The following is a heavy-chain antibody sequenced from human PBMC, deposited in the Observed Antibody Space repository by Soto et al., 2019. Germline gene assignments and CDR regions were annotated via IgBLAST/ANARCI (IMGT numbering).Heavy chain of an antibody. D-gene: IGHD6-6*01. V-gene: IGHV1-2*02. CDR3: ARARSSSPSYFDY. J-gene: IGHJ4*02. Sequence: QVQLVQSGAEVKKPGASVKVSCKASGYTFTGYYMHWVRQAPGQGLEWMGWINPNSGGTNYAQKFQGRVNMTRDTSISPAYMELSRLRSDDTAVYYCARARSSSPSYFDYWGQGTLVTVSS. CDR1: GYTFTGYY. CDR2: INPNSGGT.